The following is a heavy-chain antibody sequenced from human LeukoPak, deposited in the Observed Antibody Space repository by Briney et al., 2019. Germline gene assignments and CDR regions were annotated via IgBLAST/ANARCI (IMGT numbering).Heavy chain of an antibody. D-gene: IGHD4-17*01. V-gene: IGHV4-34*01. CDR1: GGSFSGYY. CDR3: ASPADYATHYYFAY. CDR2: INHSGST. J-gene: IGHJ4*02. Sequence: PSETLSLTCAVYGGSFSGYYWSWIGHPPGKGLEWIGEINHSGSTNYNPSLKSRVTISVDTSKRQFSLQLSSVTAADTAVYYCASPADYATHYYFAYWGQGTLVTVSS.